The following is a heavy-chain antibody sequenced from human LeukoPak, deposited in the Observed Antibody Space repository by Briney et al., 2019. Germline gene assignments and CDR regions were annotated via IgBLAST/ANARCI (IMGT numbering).Heavy chain of an antibody. D-gene: IGHD1-1*01. CDR1: DFSFRSYW. V-gene: IGHV3-7*01. J-gene: IGHJ4*02. Sequence: GGSLRLSCAASDFSFRSYWMSWVRQSPGRGLEWVANIKEDGSEKYYVDSVKGRFTISRDNAKNSLSLQMSSLRAEDTAVYYCARSTAGFDYWGQGTLVTVSS. CDR2: IKEDGSEK. CDR3: ARSTAGFDY.